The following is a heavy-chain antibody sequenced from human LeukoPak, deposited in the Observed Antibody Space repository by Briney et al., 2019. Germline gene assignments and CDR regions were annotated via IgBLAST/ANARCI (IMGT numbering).Heavy chain of an antibody. D-gene: IGHD5-24*01. CDR1: GGSISGSSYY. V-gene: IGHV4-61*05. CDR3: ARHFDPTRDYYYYGVDV. CDR2: IYYSGST. J-gene: IGHJ6*02. Sequence: SETLSLTCTISGGSISGSSYYWSWIRQPQGKGLEWIGYIYYSGSTSYNPSLKGRVTISIDTSKSQFSLRLSSVTAADTAVYYCARHFDPTRDYYYYGVDVWGQGTTVTVSS.